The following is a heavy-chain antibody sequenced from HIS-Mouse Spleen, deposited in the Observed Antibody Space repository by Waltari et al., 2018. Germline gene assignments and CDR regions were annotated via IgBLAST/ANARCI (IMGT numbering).Heavy chain of an antibody. V-gene: IGHV3-49*03. Sequence: EVQLVESGGGLVQPGRSLRLSCTASGFTFGDYAMSWFRPAPGKGLEWVCFIRSKAYGGTTEYAASVKGRFTISRDDSKSIAYLQMNSLKTEDTAVYYCTRDSGSSSWLNWFDPWGQGTLVTVSS. D-gene: IGHD6-13*01. CDR2: IRSKAYGGTT. CDR1: GFTFGDYA. J-gene: IGHJ5*02. CDR3: TRDSGSSSWLNWFDP.